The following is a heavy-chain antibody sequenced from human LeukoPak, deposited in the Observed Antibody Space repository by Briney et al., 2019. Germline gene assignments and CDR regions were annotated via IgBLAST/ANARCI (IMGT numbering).Heavy chain of an antibody. CDR1: GFSFSPNA. D-gene: IGHD2-21*02. Sequence: PGGSLRLSCAASGFSFSPNAMSWFRQAPGRGLEWVAGVGGDGRTHYTDSVRGRFTIPRDNSKNTLHLQMNSLRVDHTAVYYCAKDMSWWVTVDFWGQGTLVTVSS. V-gene: IGHV3-23*01. CDR2: VGGDGRT. J-gene: IGHJ4*02. CDR3: AKDMSWWVTVDF.